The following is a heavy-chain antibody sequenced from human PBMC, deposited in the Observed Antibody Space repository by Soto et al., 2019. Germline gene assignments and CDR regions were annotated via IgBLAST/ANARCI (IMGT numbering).Heavy chain of an antibody. Sequence: QITLNESGPALVKLTQTLTLTCTFSGFSLNTRDVGVGWIRQPPGKALEWLGVVYWDDDKTYSPSLKSRLTITKDPPKNQVVLRMTKMDPVDTATYYCAHCRGGVASFWGQGTLVTVSS. D-gene: IGHD3-16*01. J-gene: IGHJ4*02. V-gene: IGHV2-5*02. CDR1: GFSLNTRDVG. CDR3: AHCRGGVASF. CDR2: VYWDDDK.